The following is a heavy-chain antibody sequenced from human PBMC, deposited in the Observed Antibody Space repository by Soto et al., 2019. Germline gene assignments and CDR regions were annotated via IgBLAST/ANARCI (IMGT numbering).Heavy chain of an antibody. CDR1: GFTFSGYA. D-gene: IGHD2-15*01. CDR2: IGTSGSNS. J-gene: IGHJ4*02. V-gene: IGHV3-23*01. Sequence: EVQLLESGGGLVQPGGSLRLSCAASGFTFSGYAMSWVRQAPGKGLEWVSTIGTSGSNSYYSDSVKGRFTISRDNSKNTLYLQMNSLRAEDTAVYYCAKRAVVGAARYFDYWGLGTLVTVSS. CDR3: AKRAVVGAARYFDY.